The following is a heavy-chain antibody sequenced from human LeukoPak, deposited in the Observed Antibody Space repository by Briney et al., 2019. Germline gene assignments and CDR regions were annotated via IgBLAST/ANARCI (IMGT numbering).Heavy chain of an antibody. Sequence: PGGSLRLSCAASGFTFSSYAMSWVRQAPGKGLEWVSAISGSGDSTYCANSVTGPFTISRDNSKDTLYLQMNSLRADDTAVDYCAKVEYTEEDGYSSSSHFDYWGQGTLVTVSS. CDR1: GFTFSSYA. CDR3: AKVEYTEEDGYSSSSHFDY. D-gene: IGHD6-6*01. J-gene: IGHJ4*02. CDR2: ISGSGDST. V-gene: IGHV3-23*01.